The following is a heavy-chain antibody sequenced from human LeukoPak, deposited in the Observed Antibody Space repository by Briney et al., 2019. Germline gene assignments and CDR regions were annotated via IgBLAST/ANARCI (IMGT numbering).Heavy chain of an antibody. D-gene: IGHD3-10*02. V-gene: IGHV3-48*03. CDR2: FSSSGSTI. CDR3: AELGITMIGGV. Sequence: PGGSLRLSCAASGFTFSSYEMNWVRQAPGKGLEWVSYFSSSGSTIYYADSVKGRSTISRDNAKNSLYLQMNSLRAEDTAVYYCAELGITMIGGVWGKGTTVTISS. CDR1: GFTFSSYE. J-gene: IGHJ6*04.